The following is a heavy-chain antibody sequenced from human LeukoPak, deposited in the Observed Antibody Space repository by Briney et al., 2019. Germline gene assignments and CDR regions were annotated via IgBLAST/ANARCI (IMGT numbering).Heavy chain of an antibody. J-gene: IGHJ4*02. CDR3: ARMFGPDAGFDY. V-gene: IGHV1-2*06. Sequence: GASVKVSCTASGYTFTGYSMHWVRQVPGQGLEWLGQINPNSGGTNYAQNFQGRVTMTRDTSVSTAYMELSRLRSDDTAVYYCARMFGPDAGFDYWGQGTLVPVSS. D-gene: IGHD3-16*01. CDR1: GYTFTGYS. CDR2: INPNSGGT.